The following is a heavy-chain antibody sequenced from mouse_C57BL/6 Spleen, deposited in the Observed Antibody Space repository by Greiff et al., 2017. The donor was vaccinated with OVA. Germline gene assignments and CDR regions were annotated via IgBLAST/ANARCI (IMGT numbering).Heavy chain of an antibody. V-gene: IGHV1-15*01. D-gene: IGHD4-1*02. CDR1: GYTFTDYE. CDR2: IDPETGGT. J-gene: IGHJ4*01. Sequence: VQLQQSGAELVRPGASVTLSCTASGYTFTDYEMHWVKQTPVHGLEWIGAIDPETGGTAYNQKFKGKAILTADKSTSTAYLQLRSLTSEDSAVYYCTREGQLGYYAMDDWGKGTSVTVSS. CDR3: TREGQLGYYAMDD.